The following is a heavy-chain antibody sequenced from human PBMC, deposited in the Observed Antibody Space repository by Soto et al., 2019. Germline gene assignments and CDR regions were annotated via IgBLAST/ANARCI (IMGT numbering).Heavy chain of an antibody. CDR2: ISGSGGST. V-gene: IGHV3-23*01. CDR1: GFTFSTYA. D-gene: IGHD5-18*01. Sequence: PGGSLRLSCAASGFTFSTYAMSWVRQAPGKGLEWVSTISGSGGSTYYADSVKGRFTISRDNSKNTLYVQMNSLRAEDTAVYYCARGLRVYSSNFDYWGQGTRVTVS. J-gene: IGHJ4*02. CDR3: ARGLRVYSSNFDY.